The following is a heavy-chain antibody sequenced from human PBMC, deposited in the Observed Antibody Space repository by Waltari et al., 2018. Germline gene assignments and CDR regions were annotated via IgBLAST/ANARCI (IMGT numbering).Heavy chain of an antibody. D-gene: IGHD4-17*01. Sequence: QVQLVQSGAEVKKPGASVKGSCTAPGYTFISYAMNWGRQAAGQRLEWMGWINAGKGNTKYSQKFQGRVTITRDTSASTAYMELSSLRSEDTAVYYCARTSTYGDYGYWGQGTLVTVSS. CDR3: ARTSTYGDYGY. V-gene: IGHV1-3*01. J-gene: IGHJ4*02. CDR1: GYTFISYA. CDR2: INAGKGNT.